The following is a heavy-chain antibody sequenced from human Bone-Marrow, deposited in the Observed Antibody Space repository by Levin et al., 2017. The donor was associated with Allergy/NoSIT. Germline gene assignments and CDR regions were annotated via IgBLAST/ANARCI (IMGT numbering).Heavy chain of an antibody. V-gene: IGHV3-21*01. CDR1: GFTFSSYS. Sequence: GGSLRLSCAASGFTFSSYSMNWVRQAPGKGLEWVSSISSSSSYIYYADSVKGRFTISRDNAKNSLYLQMNSLRAEDTAVYYCARDEFSAAMVSRYFDLWGRGTLVTVSS. J-gene: IGHJ2*01. CDR3: ARDEFSAAMVSRYFDL. D-gene: IGHD5-18*01. CDR2: ISSSSSYI.